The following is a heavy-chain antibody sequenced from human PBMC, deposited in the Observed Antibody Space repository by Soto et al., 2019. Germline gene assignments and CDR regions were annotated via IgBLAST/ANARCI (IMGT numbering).Heavy chain of an antibody. D-gene: IGHD3-22*01. J-gene: IGHJ3*01. V-gene: IGHV1-8*01. CDR1: GLSIPPIA. Sequence: GGSLQVTWESSGLSIPPIAVSWGRQATEQVLEWMGWMNPGSGDTGYAPKFQGRVTMTRDISIATAYMELSSLSSDDTAIYYCARDRRYYDSGTYDIANDAFDVSGQGTMVTVS. CDR3: ARDRRYYDSGTYDIANDAFDV. CDR2: MNPGSGDT.